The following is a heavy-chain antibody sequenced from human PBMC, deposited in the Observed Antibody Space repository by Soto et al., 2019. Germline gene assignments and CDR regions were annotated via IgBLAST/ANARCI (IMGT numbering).Heavy chain of an antibody. J-gene: IGHJ5*02. D-gene: IGHD2-15*01. Sequence: GGSLRLSCAASGFTFSSYAMSWVRQAPGKGREWVSAISGSGGSTYYEDSGKGRFTISRDNSKNTLYLQMNSLRAEDTAVYYCAKDGSPHNWFDPWGQGTLVTVSS. CDR3: AKDGSPHNWFDP. CDR2: ISGSGGST. V-gene: IGHV3-23*01. CDR1: GFTFSSYA.